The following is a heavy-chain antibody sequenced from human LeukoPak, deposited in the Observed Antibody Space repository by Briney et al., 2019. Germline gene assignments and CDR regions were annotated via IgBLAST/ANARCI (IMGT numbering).Heavy chain of an antibody. D-gene: IGHD5-24*01. J-gene: IGHJ4*02. CDR3: AVATIKDYFDY. CDR2: ISSSGSTI. Sequence: PGGSLRLSCAASGFTFSSYEMIWVRQAPGKGLEGGSYISSSGSTIYYADSVKGRFTISRDNAKNSLYLQMNSLRAEDTAVYYCAVATIKDYFDYWGQGTLVTVSS. V-gene: IGHV3-48*03. CDR1: GFTFSSYE.